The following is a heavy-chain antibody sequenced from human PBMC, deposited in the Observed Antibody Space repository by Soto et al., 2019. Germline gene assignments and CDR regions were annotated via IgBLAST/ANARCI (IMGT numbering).Heavy chain of an antibody. Sequence: GGSLRLSCAASGFTFSSYAMSWVRQAPGKGLEWVSAISGSGGSTYYADSVKGRFTISRDNSKNTLYLQMNSLRAEDTAVYYCAKGCSHGDYQTSPPDYWGQGTLVTVSS. CDR3: AKGCSHGDYQTSPPDY. CDR2: ISGSGGST. J-gene: IGHJ4*02. V-gene: IGHV3-23*01. CDR1: GFTFSSYA. D-gene: IGHD4-17*01.